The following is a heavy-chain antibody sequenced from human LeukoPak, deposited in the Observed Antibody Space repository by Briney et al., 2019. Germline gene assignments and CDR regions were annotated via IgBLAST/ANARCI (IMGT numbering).Heavy chain of an antibody. CDR3: ARDRADIVVVPAGVYYYYYMDV. J-gene: IGHJ6*03. CDR2: IIPIFGTA. Sequence: SVKVSCKASGGTFSSYAISWVRQAPGQGLEWMGGIIPIFGTANYAQKFQGRVTITADESTSTAYMELSSLGSEDTAVYYCARDRADIVVVPAGVYYYYYMDVWGKGTTVTISS. V-gene: IGHV1-69*13. CDR1: GGTFSSYA. D-gene: IGHD2-2*01.